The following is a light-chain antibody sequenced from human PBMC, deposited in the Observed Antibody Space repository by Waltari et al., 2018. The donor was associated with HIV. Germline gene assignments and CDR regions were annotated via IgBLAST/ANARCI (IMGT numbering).Light chain of an antibody. Sequence: DIQMTQSPSSLSASVGDRVTITCRASQRINNSLNWYQQKPGKAPKILIYAASSLQSGVPSRFSGSGSGTDFTLTISSLQPEDFATYYCQQSYSTPLTFGGGTKVEIK. CDR3: QQSYSTPLT. V-gene: IGKV1-39*01. J-gene: IGKJ4*01. CDR1: QRINNS. CDR2: AAS.